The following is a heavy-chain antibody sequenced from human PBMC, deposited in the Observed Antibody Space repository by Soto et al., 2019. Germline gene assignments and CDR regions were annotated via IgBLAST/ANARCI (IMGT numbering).Heavy chain of an antibody. Sequence: GGSLRLSCAASGFTFSSYAMSWVRQAPGKGLEWVSAISGSGGSTYYADSVKGRFTISRDNSKNTLYLQMNSLRAEDTAVYYCAKKGTPTVYYYYGMDVWGQGTTVTVS. CDR3: AKKGTPTVYYYYGMDV. J-gene: IGHJ6*02. CDR1: GFTFSSYA. D-gene: IGHD2-15*01. V-gene: IGHV3-23*01. CDR2: ISGSGGST.